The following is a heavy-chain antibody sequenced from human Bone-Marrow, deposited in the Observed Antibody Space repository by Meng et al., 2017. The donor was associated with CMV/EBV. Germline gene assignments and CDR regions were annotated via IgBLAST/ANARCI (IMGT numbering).Heavy chain of an antibody. CDR2: INPSGGST. CDR3: ARGLSPYCGGDCYSNWFDP. CDR1: GYTFTSYY. J-gene: IGHJ5*02. V-gene: IGHV1-46*01. D-gene: IGHD2-21*01. Sequence: ASVKVSCKASGYTFTSYYMHWVRQAPGQGLEWMGIINPSGGSTSYAQKFQGRVTMTRDTSTSTVYMELSSLRSEDTAVYYCARGLSPYCGGDCYSNWFDPWGQGTLVTGSS.